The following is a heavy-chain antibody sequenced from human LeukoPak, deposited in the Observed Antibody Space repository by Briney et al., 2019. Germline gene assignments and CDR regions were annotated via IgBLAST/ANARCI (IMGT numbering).Heavy chain of an antibody. CDR2: IHYSGST. CDR1: GGSISDYY. V-gene: IGHV4-59*01. J-gene: IGHJ4*02. D-gene: IGHD6-19*01. Sequence: PSETLSLTCTVSGGSISDYYWSWIRQPPGKGLEWIGYIHYSGSTKYNPSLKSRVTISVDTSKNQFSLKLSSVTAADTAVYYCVTFVGTSGWKDFDYWGQGTQVTVSS. CDR3: VTFVGTSGWKDFDY.